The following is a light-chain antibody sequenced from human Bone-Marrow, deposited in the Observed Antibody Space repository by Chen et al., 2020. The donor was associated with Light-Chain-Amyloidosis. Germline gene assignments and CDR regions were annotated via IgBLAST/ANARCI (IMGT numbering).Light chain of an antibody. V-gene: IGLV1-44*01. CDR1: SSNIGRNT. CDR2: DND. CDR3: AAWGDSRKGHVV. J-gene: IGLJ2*01. Sequence: QSVLTQPPSASGTPRQRVTISCSGSSSNIGRNTVNWYQHLPGTAPKLLIHDNDQRPSGVPDRCSGCKAGTSASLATSGVQSEDEDDYYCAAWGDSRKGHVVFGGGTRLTVL.